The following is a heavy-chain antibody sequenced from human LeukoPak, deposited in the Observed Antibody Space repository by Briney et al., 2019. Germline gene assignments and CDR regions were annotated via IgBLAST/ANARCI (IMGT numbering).Heavy chain of an antibody. J-gene: IGHJ4*02. CDR2: ISGSGGST. D-gene: IGHD3-22*01. V-gene: IGHV3-23*01. CDR3: AKDGTHYYDSHLGY. CDR1: GFTFSSYA. Sequence: GGSLRLSCAASGFTFSSYAMSWVRQAPGKGLEWVSAISGSGGSTYYAESVKGRFTISRDNSKNTLYLQMNSLRTEDTAVYYCAKDGTHYYDSHLGYWGQGTLVTVSS.